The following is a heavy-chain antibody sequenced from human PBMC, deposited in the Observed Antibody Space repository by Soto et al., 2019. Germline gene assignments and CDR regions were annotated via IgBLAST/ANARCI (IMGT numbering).Heavy chain of an antibody. D-gene: IGHD6-6*01. CDR2: IWYDGSNK. Sequence: QVQLVESGGGVVQPGRSLRLSCAASGFTFSSYGMHWVRQAPGKGLEWVAVIWYDGSNKYYADSVKGRFTISRDNSKNTLYLQMNSLSAEDTAVYYCARDQFPSSSSFLPRADYDAFDIWGQGTMVTVSS. CDR3: ARDQFPSSSSFLPRADYDAFDI. V-gene: IGHV3-33*01. J-gene: IGHJ3*02. CDR1: GFTFSSYG.